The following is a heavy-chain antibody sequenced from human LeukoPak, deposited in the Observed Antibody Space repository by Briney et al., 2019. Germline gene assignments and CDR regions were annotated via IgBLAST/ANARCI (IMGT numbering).Heavy chain of an antibody. CDR2: FGPEDGET. Sequence: ASVKVSCKVSGYTLTKLSMHWVRQAPGKGLEWMGGFGPEDGETIYAQKFQGRVTMTEDTSTDTAYMELSSLRPEDTAVYYCATDRGSPRKGDYWGQGTLVTVTS. CDR1: GYTLTKLS. CDR3: ATDRGSPRKGDY. D-gene: IGHD5-12*01. V-gene: IGHV1-24*01. J-gene: IGHJ4*02.